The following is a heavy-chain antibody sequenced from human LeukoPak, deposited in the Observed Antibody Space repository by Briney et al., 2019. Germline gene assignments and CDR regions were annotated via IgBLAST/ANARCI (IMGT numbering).Heavy chain of an antibody. CDR1: GYTFTSYA. J-gene: IGHJ4*02. D-gene: IGHD1-14*01. CDR2: INTNTGNP. V-gene: IGHV7-4-1*02. Sequence: ASVKVSCKASGYTFTSYAMSWVRQAPGQGLEWMGWINTNTGNPTYAQGFTGRFVFSLDTSVSTAYLQISSLKTEDTAAHYCARDRTLFDYWGQGTLVTVSS. CDR3: ARDRTLFDY.